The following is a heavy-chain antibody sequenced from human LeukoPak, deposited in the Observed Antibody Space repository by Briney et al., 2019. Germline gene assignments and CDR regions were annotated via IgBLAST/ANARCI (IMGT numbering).Heavy chain of an antibody. CDR1: GSIITTYW. CDR2: IYPDDSDT. D-gene: IGHD3-10*01. V-gene: IGHV5-51*01. CDR3: ARRAMGFGGGYFDL. J-gene: IGHJ2*01. Sequence: GASLKISCQGSGSIITTYWIGWVRQLPGKGLEWMGIIYPDDSDTKYSPSFQGQVTISADKSISTAYLQWSSLKASDTAMYYCARRAMGFGGGYFDLWGRGTLVTVSS.